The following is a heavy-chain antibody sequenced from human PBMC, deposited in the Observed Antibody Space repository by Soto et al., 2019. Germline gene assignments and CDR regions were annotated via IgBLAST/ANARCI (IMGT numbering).Heavy chain of an antibody. CDR1: GYTFTTYG. J-gene: IGHJ6*02. D-gene: IGHD1-1*01. CDR2: ISPYNGTT. V-gene: IGHV1-18*04. Sequence: ASMKVSCKASGYTFTTYGISWVRQAPGQGLEWMGWISPYNGTTKYAEKFQGEMTMTTDTATSTACMDLRSLRSDDTAVYYCARDGERDTGLNFYYYLHGMDAWGQGTRVTVSS. CDR3: ARDGERDTGLNFYYYLHGMDA.